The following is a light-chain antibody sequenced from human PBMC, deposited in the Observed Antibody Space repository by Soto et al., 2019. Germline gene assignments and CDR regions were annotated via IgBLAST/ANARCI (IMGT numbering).Light chain of an antibody. V-gene: IGKV1-5*03. CDR1: QNVSSW. Sequence: TNSASTRSCPKGYRFTITCRDSQNVSSWLAWYTQKPGKDPKLPIYKASTLQSGVPSRFSGRGSGTEFPLTIFCLQPDDCARDYCQVYEFYLERFG. CDR3: QVYEFYLER. CDR2: KAS. J-gene: IGKJ2*01.